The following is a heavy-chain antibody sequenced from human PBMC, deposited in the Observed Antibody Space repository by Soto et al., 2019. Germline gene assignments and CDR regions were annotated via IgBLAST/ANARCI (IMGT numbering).Heavy chain of an antibody. CDR2: ISAYNGNT. J-gene: IGHJ6*03. V-gene: IGHV1-18*01. CDR3: ARFYWYCSSTSCYDIYYYYYYMDV. CDR1: GYTFTSYG. D-gene: IGHD2-2*01. Sequence: ASVKVSCKASGYTFTSYGISWVRQAPGQGLEWMGWISAYNGNTNYAQKLQGRVTMTTDTSTSTAYMELRSLRSDDTAVYYCARFYWYCSSTSCYDIYYYYYYMDVWGKGTTDTVSS.